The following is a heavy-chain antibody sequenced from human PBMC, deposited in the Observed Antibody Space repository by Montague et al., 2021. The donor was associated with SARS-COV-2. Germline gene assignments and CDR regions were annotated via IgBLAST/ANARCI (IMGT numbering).Heavy chain of an antibody. V-gene: IGHV4-34*01. CDR3: ARGPQYSSSWYGTRNWFDP. CDR2: INHSGST. Sequence: SETLSLTCAVYGGSFSGYYWSWIRQPPGKGLEWIGEINHSGSTNYNPSLKSRVAISVDTSKNQFSLKLSSVTAADTAVYYCARGPQYSSSWYGTRNWFDPWGQGTLVTVPS. D-gene: IGHD6-13*01. CDR1: GGSFSGYY. J-gene: IGHJ5*02.